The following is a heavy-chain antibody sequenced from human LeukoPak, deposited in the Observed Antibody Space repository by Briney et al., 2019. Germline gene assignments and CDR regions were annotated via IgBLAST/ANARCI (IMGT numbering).Heavy chain of an antibody. V-gene: IGHV1-69*02. CDR3: ARAGGSYQPFDY. CDR1: GGTWSSYT. J-gene: IGHJ4*02. Sequence: SVKFSCKASGGTWSSYTISWLRQAPGQGLEWMGRIIPILGIANYAQKFQGRVTITADKSTSTAYMELSSLRSEDTAVYYCARAGGSYQPFDYWGQGTLVTVSS. CDR2: IIPILGIA. D-gene: IGHD1-26*01.